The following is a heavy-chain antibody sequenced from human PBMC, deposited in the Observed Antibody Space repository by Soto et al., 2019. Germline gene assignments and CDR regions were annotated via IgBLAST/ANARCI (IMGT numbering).Heavy chain of an antibody. Sequence: SETLSLTCTVSGGSISSSTYYWGWIRQPPGKGLDWIGSIYYSGTTYYNPSLKSRVTISVDTSKNQLSLKLSSVTAADTAVYYCARQGEGGRAFDVWGQGTMVTVSS. D-gene: IGHD3-10*01. CDR1: GGSISSSTYY. J-gene: IGHJ3*01. CDR3: ARQGEGGRAFDV. V-gene: IGHV4-39*01. CDR2: IYYSGTT.